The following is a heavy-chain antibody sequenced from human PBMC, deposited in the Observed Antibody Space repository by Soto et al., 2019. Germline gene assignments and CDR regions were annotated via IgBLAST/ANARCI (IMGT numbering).Heavy chain of an antibody. V-gene: IGHV5-51*01. CDR3: ARHKYSGSAVVGMDV. CDR1: GYSFSNYW. J-gene: IGHJ6*02. Sequence: PGESLKISWSGFGYSFSNYWIAWVRQTPGKGLEWMGSIQPGDSDTRYSPSFQGQVTISVDKSISTAYLQWSSLKASDTAMYYCARHKYSGSAVVGMDVWGQGTTVTVSS. D-gene: IGHD1-26*01. CDR2: IQPGDSDT.